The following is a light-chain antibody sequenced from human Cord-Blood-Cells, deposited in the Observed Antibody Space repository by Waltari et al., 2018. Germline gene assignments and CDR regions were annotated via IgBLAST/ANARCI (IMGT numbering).Light chain of an antibody. CDR2: DVS. CDR1: SSDVGGYNY. CDR3: SSYTSSSTVV. J-gene: IGLJ2*01. V-gene: IGLV2-14*01. Sequence: QSALTQPASVSGSPGQSITISCTGTSSDVGGYNYVSWYHQHPGKAPNLMIYDVSNRPSGVSNRFSGSKSGNTASLTISGLQAEDEADYYCSSYTSSSTVVFGGGTKLTVL.